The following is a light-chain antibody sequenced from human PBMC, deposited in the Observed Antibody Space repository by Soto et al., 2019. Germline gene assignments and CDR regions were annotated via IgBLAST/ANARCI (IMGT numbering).Light chain of an antibody. CDR1: QSANS. Sequence: EIVLTQSPGTLSLSPGERATLSCRASQSANSLAWYQQKPGQGPRLLIYGSSRRATGIPDRFRGSGSGTDFTLTTSRLEPEDFAMYYCHQYGSSVLTFGGGTKVEIK. CDR3: HQYGSSVLT. CDR2: GSS. V-gene: IGKV3-20*01. J-gene: IGKJ4*01.